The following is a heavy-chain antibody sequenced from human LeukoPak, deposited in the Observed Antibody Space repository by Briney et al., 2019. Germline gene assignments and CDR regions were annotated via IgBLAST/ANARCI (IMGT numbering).Heavy chain of an antibody. D-gene: IGHD3-22*01. V-gene: IGHV3-23*01. CDR1: GFTFSSYA. CDR3: ARGPPNYYDSEPDNWFDP. J-gene: IGHJ5*02. Sequence: GGSLRLSCAASGFTFSSYAMSWVRQAPGKGLEWVSAISGSGGSTYYADSVKGRFTISRDNSKNTLYLQMNSLRAEDTAVYYCARGPPNYYDSEPDNWFDPWGQGTLVTVSS. CDR2: ISGSGGST.